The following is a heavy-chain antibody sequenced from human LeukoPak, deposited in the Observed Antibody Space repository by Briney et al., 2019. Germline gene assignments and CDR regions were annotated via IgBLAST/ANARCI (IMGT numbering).Heavy chain of an antibody. CDR1: GFTFSSYS. CDR3: ASPLAVAGTGGAFDI. J-gene: IGHJ3*02. CDR2: ISSSSYI. D-gene: IGHD6-19*01. V-gene: IGHV3-21*01. Sequence: GGSLRLSCAASGFTFSSYSMNWVRQAPGKGLEWVSSISSSSYIYYADSVKGRFTISRDNAKNSLYLQMNSLRAEDTAVYYCASPLAVAGTGGAFDIWGQGTMVTVSS.